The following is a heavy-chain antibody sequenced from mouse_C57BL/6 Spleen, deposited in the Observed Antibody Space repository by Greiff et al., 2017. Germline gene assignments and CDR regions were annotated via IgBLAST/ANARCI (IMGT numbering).Heavy chain of an antibody. Sequence: QVQLQQSGAELVRPGASVKLSCKASGYTFTDSYINWVKQRPGQGLEWIARIYPGSGNTYYNEKFKGKATLTAEKSSSTAYMQLSSLTSEDSAVYFCARWLLRAMDYWGQGTSVTVSS. CDR1: GYTFTDSY. J-gene: IGHJ4*01. CDR2: IYPGSGNT. D-gene: IGHD2-3*01. V-gene: IGHV1-76*01. CDR3: ARWLLRAMDY.